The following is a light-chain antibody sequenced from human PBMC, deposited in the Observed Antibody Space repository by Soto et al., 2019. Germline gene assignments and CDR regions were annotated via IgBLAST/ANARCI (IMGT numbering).Light chain of an antibody. CDR1: QSLLYSNGYNY. CDR3: MQALQTPT. CDR2: LGS. J-gene: IGKJ5*01. V-gene: IGKV2-28*01. Sequence: DIVLTQSPLSLPVTPGEPASISCRSSQSLLYSNGYNYLDWYLQKPGQSPHLLIFLGSNRAAGVPDRFSGSGSGTDFTLKISRVEAEDVGVYYCMQALQTPTFGQGTRLEIK.